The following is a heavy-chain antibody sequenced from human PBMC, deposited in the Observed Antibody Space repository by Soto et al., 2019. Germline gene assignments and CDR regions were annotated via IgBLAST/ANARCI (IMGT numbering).Heavy chain of an antibody. CDR2: INPSAGST. V-gene: IGHV1-46*01. CDR1: GYTLTSHY. CDR3: ATPSGY. Sequence: ASVKVSCKASGYTLTSHYMHWVRQAPGQGLEWMGLINPSAGSTSYAQSFQGRVTMTRDTSTSTVFMDLSSLRSEDTAIYYCATPSGYWGQGTLVTVSS. D-gene: IGHD3-10*01. J-gene: IGHJ4*02.